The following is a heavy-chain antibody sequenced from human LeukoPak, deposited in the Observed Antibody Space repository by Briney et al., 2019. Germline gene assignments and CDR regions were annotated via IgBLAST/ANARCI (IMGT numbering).Heavy chain of an antibody. CDR2: IRGGGFNK. D-gene: IGHD3-10*01. J-gene: IGHJ6*03. V-gene: IGHV3-30*02. Sequence: GGSLRLFCAASVFILSIYGIHCPPRSADKSLVGLSYIRGGGFNKYYADSVKSRFTISRDNSQTTLYLQMNSLRSEDTAVYYCATEQLVEESRWFGEYYMDVWGKRTTVTVSS. CDR3: ATEQLVEESRWFGEYYMDV. CDR1: VFILSIYG.